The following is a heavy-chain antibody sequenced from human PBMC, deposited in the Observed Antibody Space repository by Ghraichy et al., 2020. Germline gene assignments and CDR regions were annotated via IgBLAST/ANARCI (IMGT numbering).Heavy chain of an antibody. D-gene: IGHD3-16*01. J-gene: IGHJ4*02. V-gene: IGHV4-34*01. CDR3: ARENHRGIPGHKGASRFDY. Sequence: SETLSLTCAVYGGSFSGYYWSWIHQPPGKGLEWIGEINHSGSTNYNPSLKSRVTISVDTSKNQFSLKLSSVTAADTAVYYCARENHRGIPGHKGASRFDYWGQGTLVTVSS. CDR1: GGSFSGYY. CDR2: INHSGST.